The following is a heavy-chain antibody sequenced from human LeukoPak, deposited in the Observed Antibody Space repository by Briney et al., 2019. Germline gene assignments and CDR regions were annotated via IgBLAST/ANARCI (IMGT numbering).Heavy chain of an antibody. D-gene: IGHD3/OR15-3a*01. CDR3: AKDLIFLPYFQKGG. CDR1: GFTFFTYS. Sequence: GGSLRLSCAASGFTFFTYSMHWVRQAPGKGPEWVSYISSSGRTVDYADSVKGRFTISRDNAKKSLYLQMNSLRAEDTAVYYCAKDLIFLPYFQKGGWGKGAPGT. J-gene: IGHJ6*03. V-gene: IGHV3-48*04. CDR2: ISSSGRTV.